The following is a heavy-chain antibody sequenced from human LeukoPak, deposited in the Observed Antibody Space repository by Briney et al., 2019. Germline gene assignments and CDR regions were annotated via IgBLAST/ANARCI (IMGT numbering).Heavy chain of an antibody. J-gene: IGHJ4*02. CDR1: GYSFTSYW. V-gene: IGHV5-10-1*01. D-gene: IGHD2-15*01. CDR2: IDPSDSYT. CDR3: ARLPRHCSGGSCHSINY. Sequence: GESLQISCKGSGYSFTSYWISWVRQMPGKGLEWMGRIDPSDSYTKYSPSFQGHVTISADKSISTAYLQWSSLKASDTAMYYCARLPRHCSGGSCHSINYWGLGTLVTVSS.